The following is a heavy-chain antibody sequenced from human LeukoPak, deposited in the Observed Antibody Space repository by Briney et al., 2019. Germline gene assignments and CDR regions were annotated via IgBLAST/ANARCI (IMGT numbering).Heavy chain of an antibody. D-gene: IGHD6-13*01. V-gene: IGHV4-59*01. CDR3: AREAAAGFDY. J-gene: IGHJ4*02. Sequence: SGTLSLTGTVSGGSISSYYWSWIRQPPGKGLEWIGYIYYSGNTNYNPSLKSRVTISVDTSENHFSLRLSSVTAADTAVYYCAREAAAGFDYWDQGTLVTVSS. CDR2: IYYSGNT. CDR1: GGSISSYY.